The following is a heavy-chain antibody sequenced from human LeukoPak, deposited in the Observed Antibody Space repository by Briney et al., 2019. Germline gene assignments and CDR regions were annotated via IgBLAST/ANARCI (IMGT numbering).Heavy chain of an antibody. CDR3: ARDLGTTVTTYLGY. Sequence: GGSLRLSCAASGFTFSSYGMHWVRQAPGKGLEWVAFIRYDGSNKYYADSVKGRFTISRDNAKNSLYLQMNSLRAEDTAVYYCARDLGTTVTTYLGYWGQGTLVTVSS. V-gene: IGHV3-30*02. CDR1: GFTFSSYG. D-gene: IGHD4-17*01. J-gene: IGHJ4*02. CDR2: IRYDGSNK.